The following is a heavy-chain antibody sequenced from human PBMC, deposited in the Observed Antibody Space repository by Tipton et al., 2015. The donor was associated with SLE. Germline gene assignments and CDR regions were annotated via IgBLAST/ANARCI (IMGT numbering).Heavy chain of an antibody. CDR1: GDPITNFY. CDR2: IYHTGST. J-gene: IGHJ5*02. V-gene: IGHV4-59*01. D-gene: IGHD3-16*01. CDR3: ARDRFGYNWFEP. Sequence: TLSLTCTVSGDPITNFYWGWIRQPPGKGPECIGYIYHTGSTRLNPSLESRVTMSVDTSKNQFSLKLSSVTAADTAIYYCARDRFGYNWFEPWGQGTLVTVSS.